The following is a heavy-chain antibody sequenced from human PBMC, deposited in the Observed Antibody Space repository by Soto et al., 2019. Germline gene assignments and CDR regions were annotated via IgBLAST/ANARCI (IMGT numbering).Heavy chain of an antibody. V-gene: IGHV4-4*07. CDR1: GGTISGYY. Sequence: ETLSLTCSVSGGTISGYYWTWIRQPAGKGLEWIGRIYSSGNTKYNPSLQSRVTMSLDTSNNQFSLRLTSVTAADTAVYYCARGQRFSDWFDPWGQGTLVTVSS. J-gene: IGHJ5*02. CDR2: IYSSGNT. D-gene: IGHD3-3*01. CDR3: ARGQRFSDWFDP.